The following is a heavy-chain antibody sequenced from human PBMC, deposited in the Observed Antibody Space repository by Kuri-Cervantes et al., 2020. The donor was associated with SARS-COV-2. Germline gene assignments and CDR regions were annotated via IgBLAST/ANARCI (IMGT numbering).Heavy chain of an antibody. CDR1: GFTFSDYY. D-gene: IGHD6-6*01. CDR3: ARRIRVAARPHYMDV. CDR2: ISWNSGSM. Sequence: GESLKISCAASGFTFSDYYMSWIRQAPGKGLEWVSGISWNSGSMGYADSVKGRFTISRDNAKSSLYLQMNSLRAEDTAVYYCARRIRVAARPHYMDVWGKGTTVTVSS. V-gene: IGHV3-11*04. J-gene: IGHJ6*03.